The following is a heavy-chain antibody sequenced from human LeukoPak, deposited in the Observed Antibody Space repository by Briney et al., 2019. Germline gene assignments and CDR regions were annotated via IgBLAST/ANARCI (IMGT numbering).Heavy chain of an antibody. J-gene: IGHJ5*02. Sequence: PSETLSLTCAVYGGAFSGYYWSWIRQPPGKGLEWIGEINHSGSTNYNPSLKSRVTISVDTSKNQFSLKLSSVTAADTAVYYCARGRLSGSYSGRRINWFDPWGQGTLVTVSS. CDR3: ARGRLSGSYSGRRINWFDP. CDR2: INHSGST. V-gene: IGHV4-34*01. D-gene: IGHD1-26*01. CDR1: GGAFSGYY.